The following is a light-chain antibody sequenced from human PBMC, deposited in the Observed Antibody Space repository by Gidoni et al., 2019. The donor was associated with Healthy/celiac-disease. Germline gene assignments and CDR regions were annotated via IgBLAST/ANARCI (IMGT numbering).Light chain of an antibody. J-gene: IGKJ1*01. CDR2: GAS. CDR3: QQYNNWPRWT. Sequence: ELVMPQSPATLSVSPGERATLSCRASQSVSSNLAWYQQKPGQAPRLLIYGASTRATGIPARFSGSGSGTEFTLTISSLQSEDFAVYYCQQYNNWPRWTFGQGTKVEIK. V-gene: IGKV3-15*01. CDR1: QSVSSN.